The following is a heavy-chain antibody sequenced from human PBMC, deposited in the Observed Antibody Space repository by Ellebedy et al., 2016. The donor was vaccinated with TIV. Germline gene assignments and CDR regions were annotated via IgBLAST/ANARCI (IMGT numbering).Heavy chain of an antibody. D-gene: IGHD5-18*01. J-gene: IGHJ6*02. CDR3: TAGGYSYDNAGGYYLGMDV. V-gene: IGHV3-30-3*01. CDR1: GFTFSSHA. Sequence: PGGSLRLSCAASGFTFSSHALHWVRQAPGKGLEWVAVISHDGNNKFYADSVKGRFTLSRDNSKNTLYLQLNSLRGEDTAVYYCTAGGYSYDNAGGYYLGMDVWGQGTTVTVSS. CDR2: ISHDGNNK.